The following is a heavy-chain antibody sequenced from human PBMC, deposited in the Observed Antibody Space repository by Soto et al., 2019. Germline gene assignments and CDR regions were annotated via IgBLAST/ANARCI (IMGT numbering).Heavy chain of an antibody. CDR3: ARDWTSSHFDC. CDR1: VGSVSSNIAA. Sequence: SQTLSLTCALSVGSVSSNIAAGHCIRQSPSRGLEWLGRTYYRSKWYNDYGVSVKSRITIEPDTSKNQFSLQLNSVTPEDTAVYYCARDWTSSHFDCWGQGTMVTGSS. CDR2: TYYRSKWYN. J-gene: IGHJ4*02. D-gene: IGHD2-2*01. V-gene: IGHV6-1*01.